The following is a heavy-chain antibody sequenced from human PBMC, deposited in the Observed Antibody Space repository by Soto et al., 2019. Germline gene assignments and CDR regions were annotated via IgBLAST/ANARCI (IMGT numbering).Heavy chain of an antibody. CDR3: VSRADRYCDAPRCSTEL. V-gene: IGHV5-10-1*01. CDR1: GYTFTNFW. CDR2: IEPSDSYT. Sequence: GESLKISCKGSGYTFTNFWITWVRQMPGKGLEWMGRIEPSDSYTNYGPSFQGHVSISVDNSINTAYLQWRSLKASDTAMYYCVSRADRYCDAPRCSTELWGPGTRVTVSS. J-gene: IGHJ4*02. D-gene: IGHD2-15*01.